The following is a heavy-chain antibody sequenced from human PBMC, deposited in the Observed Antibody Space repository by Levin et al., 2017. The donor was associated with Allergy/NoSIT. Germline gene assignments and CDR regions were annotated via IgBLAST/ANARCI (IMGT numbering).Heavy chain of an antibody. Sequence: RSGGSLRLSCAGFGFSFSSYSINWVRQAPGKGLEWVAHISDGGSAVHYADSVKGRFTVSRDNAKNSLYLQMDSLRHEDTAVYYCARDMGGGGVSYGMDVWGQGTTVTVSS. CDR1: GFSFSSYS. CDR2: ISDGGSAV. D-gene: IGHD2-15*01. V-gene: IGHV3-48*02. J-gene: IGHJ6*02. CDR3: ARDMGGGGVSYGMDV.